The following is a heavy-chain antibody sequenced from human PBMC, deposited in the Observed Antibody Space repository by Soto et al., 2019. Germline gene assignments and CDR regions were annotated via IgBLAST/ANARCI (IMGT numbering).Heavy chain of an antibody. CDR3: AAGGGLPRYY. D-gene: IGHD5-12*01. J-gene: IGHJ4*02. Sequence: QLQLQESGSGLVKPSQTLSLTCAVSGGSISSGGYSWSWIRQPPGKGLEWNGYIYHSGSTYYNPSLKSRVTISVDRSKNQCSRKLSSVTAADTAVYYCAAGGGLPRYYWGQGTLVTVSS. V-gene: IGHV4-30-2*01. CDR1: GGSISSGGYS. CDR2: IYHSGST.